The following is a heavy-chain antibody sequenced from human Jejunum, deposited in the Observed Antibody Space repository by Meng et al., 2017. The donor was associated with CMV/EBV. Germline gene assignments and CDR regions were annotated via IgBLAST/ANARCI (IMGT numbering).Heavy chain of an antibody. V-gene: IGHV3-48*03. D-gene: IGHD6-19*01. J-gene: IGHJ5*02. CDR3: ASNLGQWLDWFDP. CDR2: ISSRGERT. Sequence: SGLNFSKYEMSWVRQAPRKGLEWLSYISSRGERTYYAESMKGRFTTSRDNGRNLLYLDMNSLRAEDTALYYCASNLGQWLDWFDPWGQGTLVTVSS. CDR1: GLNFSKYE.